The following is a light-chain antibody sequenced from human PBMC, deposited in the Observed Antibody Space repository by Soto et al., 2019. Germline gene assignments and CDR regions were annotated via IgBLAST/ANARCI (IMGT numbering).Light chain of an antibody. CDR2: GAS. CDR3: QQYNNWPPLT. CDR1: QSVSSN. Sequence: EIVMTQSPATLSVSPGERATLSCRASQSVSSNLAWYQQKPGQAPRLLIYGASTRATGIPARFSGSGSGTEFTITISSLQSEDFAVYYGQQYNNWPPLTFGQGTRLEIK. J-gene: IGKJ5*01. V-gene: IGKV3-15*01.